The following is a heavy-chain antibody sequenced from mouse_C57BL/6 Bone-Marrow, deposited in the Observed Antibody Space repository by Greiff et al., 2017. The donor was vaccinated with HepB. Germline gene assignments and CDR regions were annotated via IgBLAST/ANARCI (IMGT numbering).Heavy chain of an antibody. CDR2: INPNNGGT. V-gene: IGHV1-26*01. J-gene: IGHJ1*03. D-gene: IGHD1-1*01. CDR3: ARENGSSYVGWYFDV. Sequence: VQLQQSGPELVKPGASVKISCKASGYTFTDYYMNWVKQSHGKSLEWIGDINPNNGGTSYNQKFKGKATLTVDKSSSTAYMELRSLTSEDSAVYYCARENGSSYVGWYFDVWGTGTTVTVSS. CDR1: GYTFTDYY.